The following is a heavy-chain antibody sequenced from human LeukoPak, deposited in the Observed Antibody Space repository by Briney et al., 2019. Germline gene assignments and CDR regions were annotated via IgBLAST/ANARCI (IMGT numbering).Heavy chain of an antibody. J-gene: IGHJ4*02. V-gene: IGHV4-34*01. CDR1: GGAFSGYH. CDR2: INHRGST. CDR3: ARAMSIAARLQTIFDY. Sequence: SETLSLTCAIYGGAFSGYHWSWIRQPPGKGLEWIGEINHRGSTNYSPSLKSRVTISIDTSKNQFSLNLTSVTAADTAVYYCARAMSIAARLQTIFDYWGQGTLVTVSS. D-gene: IGHD6-6*01.